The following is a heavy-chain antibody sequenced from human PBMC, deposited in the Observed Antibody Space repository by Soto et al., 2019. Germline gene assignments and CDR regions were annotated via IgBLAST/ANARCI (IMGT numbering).Heavy chain of an antibody. D-gene: IGHD6-13*01. CDR2: IIPIFGTA. Sequence: ASVKVSCKASGGTFSSYAISWVRQAPGQGLEWMGGIIPIFGTANYAQKFQGRVTITADESTSTAYMELSSLRSEDTAVYYCARKGYSSSWSRYYYYYGMDVWGQGTTVTVSS. CDR3: ARKGYSSSWSRYYYYYGMDV. J-gene: IGHJ6*02. V-gene: IGHV1-69*13. CDR1: GGTFSSYA.